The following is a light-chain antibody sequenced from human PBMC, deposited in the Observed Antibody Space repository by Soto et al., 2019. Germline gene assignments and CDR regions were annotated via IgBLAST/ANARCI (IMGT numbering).Light chain of an antibody. CDR3: LQYNRYPWT. J-gene: IGKJ1*01. CDR2: AIS. CDR1: QGIRNY. V-gene: IGKV1-16*01. Sequence: DIQMTQSPSSLSASIGDRVIITCRASQGIRNYLAWFQQKPEKAPKSLIYAISTLQSGVPSRFSGSGSGTEFTLTITSLQPEDSATYYCLQYNRYPWTFGQGTKVEFK.